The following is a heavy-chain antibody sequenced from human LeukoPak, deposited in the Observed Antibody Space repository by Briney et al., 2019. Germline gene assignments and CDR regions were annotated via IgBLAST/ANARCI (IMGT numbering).Heavy chain of an antibody. D-gene: IGHD1-26*01. J-gene: IGHJ5*02. CDR3: ARGRIVGATEPWFDP. V-gene: IGHV4-59*01. CDR2: IYYGGST. Sequence: SETLSLTCTASGGSISSYYWSWIRQPPGKGLEWIGYIYYGGSTNYNPSLKSRVTISVDTSKNQFSLKLSSVTAADTAVYYCARGRIVGATEPWFDPWGQGTLVTVSS. CDR1: GGSISSYY.